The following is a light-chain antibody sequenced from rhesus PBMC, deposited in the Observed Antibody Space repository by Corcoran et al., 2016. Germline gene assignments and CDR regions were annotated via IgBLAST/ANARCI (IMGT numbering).Light chain of an antibody. CDR3: QHCYGTPLT. Sequence: DIQMTQSPSSLSASLGDRVTITCRASDNVNNYLHWYQQKPGKAPKLLIYKASTLHSGGPSRFSGSGSGTDYTFTISSLQPEDVATYFCQHCYGTPLTFCPVTKLDI. J-gene: IGKJ3*01. V-gene: IGKV1-74*01. CDR2: KAS. CDR1: DNVNNY.